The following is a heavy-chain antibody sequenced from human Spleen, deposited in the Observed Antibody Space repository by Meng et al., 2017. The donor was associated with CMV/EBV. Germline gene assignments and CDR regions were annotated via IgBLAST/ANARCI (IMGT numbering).Heavy chain of an antibody. V-gene: IGHV4-34*01. D-gene: IGHD5-12*01. CDR1: GGSFSGYY. CDR3: VRGPQISWLRSRFAAFDI. J-gene: IGHJ3*02. Sequence: SETLSLTCAVYGGSFSGYYWSWIRQPPGKGLEWIGEINHSGSTNYNPSLKSRVTISVDTSKNQFSLKLSSVTAADTAVYYCVRGPQISWLRSRFAAFDIWGRGTMVTVSS. CDR2: INHSGST.